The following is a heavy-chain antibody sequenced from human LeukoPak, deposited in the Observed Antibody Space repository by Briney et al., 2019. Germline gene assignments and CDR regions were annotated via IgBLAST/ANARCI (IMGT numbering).Heavy chain of an antibody. CDR1: GFTFSSYW. V-gene: IGHV3-74*01. CDR3: ARGRPHGNDY. Sequence: GGSLRLSCAASGFTFSSYWMNWVRQAPGKGLVWVSRIASDGSSTIYADSVKGRFSISRDNAKNTLYLQMNSLRVEDTAVYYCARGRPHGNDYWGQGTLVTVSS. CDR2: IASDGSST. J-gene: IGHJ4*02. D-gene: IGHD4-23*01.